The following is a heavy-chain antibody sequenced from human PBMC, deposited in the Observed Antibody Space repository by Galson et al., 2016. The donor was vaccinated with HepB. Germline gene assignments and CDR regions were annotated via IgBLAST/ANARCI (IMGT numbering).Heavy chain of an antibody. CDR2: IHHSGGT. Sequence: ETLSLTCAVYGGSFSGYNWTWIRQPPGKGLEWIGEIHHSGGTIYNPSLKSRITMSVDTSKNQLSLSLRSVTAADTAMYYCARPRSGPVGGNYYMDVWGQGPTVTISS. CDR3: ARPRSGPVGGNYYMDV. V-gene: IGHV4-34*01. J-gene: IGHJ6*02. D-gene: IGHD6-19*01. CDR1: GGSFSGYN.